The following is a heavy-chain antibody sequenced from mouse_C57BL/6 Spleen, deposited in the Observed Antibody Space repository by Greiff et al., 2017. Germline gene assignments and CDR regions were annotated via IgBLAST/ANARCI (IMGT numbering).Heavy chain of an antibody. CDR2: IYPRDGST. J-gene: IGHJ3*01. V-gene: IGHV1-85*01. D-gene: IGHD1-1*01. CDR3: ARLGTVVRGTWFAY. Sequence: VQLQQSGPELVKPGASVKLSCKASGYTFTSYDINWVKQRPGQGLEWIGWIYPRDGSTKYNEKFKGKATLTVDTSSNTAYMELHSLTSEDSAVYFCARLGTVVRGTWFAYWGQGTLVTVSA. CDR1: GYTFTSYD.